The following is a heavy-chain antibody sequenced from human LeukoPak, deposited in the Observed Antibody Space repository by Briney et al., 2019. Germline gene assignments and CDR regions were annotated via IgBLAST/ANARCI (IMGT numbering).Heavy chain of an antibody. Sequence: SETLSLTCAVYGGSFSGYYWSWIRQPPGKGPEWIGEINHSGSTNYNPSLKSRVTISVDTSKNQFSLKLSSVTAADTAVYYCARGGRGYSYGYDYWGPGTLVTVSS. CDR2: INHSGST. V-gene: IGHV4-34*01. CDR1: GGSFSGYY. D-gene: IGHD5-18*01. CDR3: ARGGRGYSYGYDY. J-gene: IGHJ4*02.